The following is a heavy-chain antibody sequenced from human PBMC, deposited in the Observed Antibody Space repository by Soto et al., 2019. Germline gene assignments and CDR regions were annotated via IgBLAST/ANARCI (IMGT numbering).Heavy chain of an antibody. CDR3: ASDWAAQWELSDYYYYGMDV. V-gene: IGHV3-33*01. Sequence: QVQLVESGGGVVQPGRSLRLSCAASGFTFSRYGMHWVRQAPGKGLEWVAVIWYDGSNKYYADSVKGRFTISRDNSKNTLYLQMNSLRAEDTAVYYCASDWAAQWELSDYYYYGMDVWGQGTTVTVSS. CDR2: IWYDGSNK. D-gene: IGHD1-26*01. CDR1: GFTFSRYG. J-gene: IGHJ6*02.